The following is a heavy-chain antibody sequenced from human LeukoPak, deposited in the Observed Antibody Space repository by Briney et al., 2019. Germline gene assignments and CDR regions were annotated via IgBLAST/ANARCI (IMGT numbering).Heavy chain of an antibody. Sequence: SQTLSLTCAISGDSVSSNSVVWNWIRQSPSRGLEWLGRTYYRSKWYNDYAVSVKSRITINQDTSKNQFSLQLNSVTPEDTAVYYCARVYMYYYGSGSQPRYYFDYWGQGTLVTVSS. CDR2: TYYRSKWYN. J-gene: IGHJ4*02. D-gene: IGHD3-10*01. CDR1: GDSVSSNSVV. V-gene: IGHV6-1*01. CDR3: ARVYMYYYGSGSQPRYYFDY.